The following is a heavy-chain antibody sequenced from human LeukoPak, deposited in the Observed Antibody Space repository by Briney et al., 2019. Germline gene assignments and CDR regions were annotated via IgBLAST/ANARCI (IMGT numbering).Heavy chain of an antibody. D-gene: IGHD3-3*02. CDR2: IYSGGSP. Sequence: PGGSLRLFCAASGFTVSSNFMSWVRQAPGKGLEWVSVIYSGGSPYYADSVKGRFTISRHNSKNTLYLQMNSLRAEDTAVYYCARLYGTFLEWSPYFDYWGQGTLVTVSS. CDR3: ARLYGTFLEWSPYFDY. J-gene: IGHJ4*02. CDR1: GFTVSSNF. V-gene: IGHV3-53*04.